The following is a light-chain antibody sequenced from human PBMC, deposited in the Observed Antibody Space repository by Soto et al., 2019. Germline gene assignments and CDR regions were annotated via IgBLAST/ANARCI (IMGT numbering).Light chain of an antibody. J-gene: IGKJ1*01. V-gene: IGKV3-15*01. CDR2: GAS. CDR3: QQYNNWPRGT. CDR1: QSVSNN. Sequence: IVMTQSPASLSVSPGEGATLSCRASQSVSNNLAWYQQKPGQAPRLLIYGASTRATGIPARFSGSGPGTDFTLTISSLQSEDFAVYYCQQYNNWPRGTLGQGTKVEIK.